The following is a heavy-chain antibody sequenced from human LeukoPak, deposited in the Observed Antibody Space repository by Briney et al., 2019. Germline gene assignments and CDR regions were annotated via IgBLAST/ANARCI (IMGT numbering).Heavy chain of an antibody. CDR1: GFTFSSYW. Sequence: PGGSLRLSCAASGFTFSSYWMSWVRQSPGKGLEWVANINQDGSGKYYVDSVKGRFTISRDNAKNSLYLQMNSLRAEDTAAYYCARIGYSGYNFDYWGQGTLVTVSS. D-gene: IGHD5-12*01. V-gene: IGHV3-7*01. J-gene: IGHJ4*02. CDR2: INQDGSGK. CDR3: ARIGYSGYNFDY.